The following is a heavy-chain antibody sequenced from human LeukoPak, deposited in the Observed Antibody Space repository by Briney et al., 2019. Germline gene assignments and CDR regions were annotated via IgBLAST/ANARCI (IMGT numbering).Heavy chain of an antibody. CDR3: ARVSAITGATDALDF. J-gene: IGHJ3*01. Sequence: GGSLRLSCAASGFTFSDHFMDWVRQAPGKGLEWVGRIRKKPNSYTTAYAASVKGRFTISRDDSKNSLYLQMNSLEADDTVVYYCARVSAITGATDALDFWGQGAMVTVSS. CDR2: IRKKPNSYTT. CDR1: GFTFSDHF. V-gene: IGHV3-72*01. D-gene: IGHD1-20*01.